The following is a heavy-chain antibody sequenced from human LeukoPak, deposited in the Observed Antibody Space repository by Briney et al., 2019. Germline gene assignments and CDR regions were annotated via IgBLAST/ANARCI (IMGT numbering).Heavy chain of an antibody. CDR3: ARELHCSSTSCYNSYYYGMDV. CDR1: GGTFSSYA. J-gene: IGHJ6*02. CDR2: IIPIFGTA. D-gene: IGHD2-2*02. Sequence: SVKVSCKASGGTFSSYAISWVRQAPGQGLEWMGGIIPIFGTANYAQKFQGRVTITADESTSTDYMELSSLRSEDTAVYYCARELHCSSTSCYNSYYYGMDVWGQGTTVTVSS. V-gene: IGHV1-69*01.